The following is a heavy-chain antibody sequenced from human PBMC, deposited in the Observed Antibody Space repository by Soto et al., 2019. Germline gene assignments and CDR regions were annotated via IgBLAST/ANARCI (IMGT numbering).Heavy chain of an antibody. CDR1: GYTFSDYG. Sequence: QVHLVQSGAEVKTPGASVTISCKASGYTFSDYGIHWIRQAPGQRPEWLGWILCRNDRKEYSQKFQGRISLTRDTSASIAYMGLSRLRSEDTAVYYCARGRRTCTEKTCYTDFDFWGQGSLVSVSS. CDR3: ARGRRTCTEKTCYTDFDF. CDR2: ILCRNDRK. J-gene: IGHJ4*02. V-gene: IGHV1-3*01. D-gene: IGHD2-2*02.